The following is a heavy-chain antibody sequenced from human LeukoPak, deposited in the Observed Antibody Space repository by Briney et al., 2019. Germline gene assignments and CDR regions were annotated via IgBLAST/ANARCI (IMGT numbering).Heavy chain of an antibody. V-gene: IGHV3-11*04. J-gene: IGHJ5*02. CDR3: ARVGCSGGSCYSGRGPFDP. CDR1: GFTFSDYY. CDR2: ISSSGSTI. D-gene: IGHD2-15*01. Sequence: PGGSLRLSCAASGFTFSDYYMSWIRQAPGKGLEWVSYISSSGSTIYYADSVRGRFTISRDNAKNSLYLQMNSLRAEDTAVYYCARVGCSGGSCYSGRGPFDPWGQGTLVTVSS.